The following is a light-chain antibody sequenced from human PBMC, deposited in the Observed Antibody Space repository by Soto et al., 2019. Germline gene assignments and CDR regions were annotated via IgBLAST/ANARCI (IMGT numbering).Light chain of an antibody. CDR1: QSVSNSY. J-gene: IGKJ1*01. CDR3: HQYGSAPRT. V-gene: IGKV3-20*01. Sequence: EIELTQSPGTLSLSPGERATLSWRASQSVSNSYIAWYQQKLGQAPRLLVYAASTRATGIPERFRGSGSGTDSTLTISRLEPDDFAVYHCHQYGSAPRTFGQGTKVDIK. CDR2: AAS.